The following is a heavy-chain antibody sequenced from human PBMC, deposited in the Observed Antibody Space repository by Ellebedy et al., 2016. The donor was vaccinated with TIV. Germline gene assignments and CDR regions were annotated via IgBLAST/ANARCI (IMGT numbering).Heavy chain of an antibody. D-gene: IGHD6-19*01. V-gene: IGHV4-34*01. J-gene: IGHJ4*02. CDR3: AEGRSGWYYFDY. CDR2: ITQSGRT. Sequence: SETLSLTCAVYGGSFSGYYWSWIRQPPGKGLEWIGEITQSGRTNYNPSLKGRVTISVDTSKNQFSLRLSSVTAAHTALYYCAEGRSGWYYFDYWGRGTPVTVSS. CDR1: GGSFSGYY.